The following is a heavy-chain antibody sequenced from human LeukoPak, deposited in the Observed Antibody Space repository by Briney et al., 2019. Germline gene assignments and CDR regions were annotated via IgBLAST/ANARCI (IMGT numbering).Heavy chain of an antibody. CDR1: GFTFTSLP. V-gene: IGHV3-30*04. J-gene: IGHJ4*02. CDR3: AMDYYDSNGYSRGWDY. Sequence: PGGSLRLSCAASGFTFTSLPLHWVRQAPGKGLGWVAVSSTHGSDEYYADSVKGRFTVFSDNSKKPVYLQMDSLRAEDTAVYHCAMDYYDSNGYSRGWDYWGQGTLVTVSS. D-gene: IGHD3-22*01. CDR2: SSTHGSDE.